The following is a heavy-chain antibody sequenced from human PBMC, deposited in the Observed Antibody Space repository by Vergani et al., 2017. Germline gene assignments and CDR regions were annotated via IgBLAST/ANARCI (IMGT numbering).Heavy chain of an antibody. CDR2: ISSSRAYL. D-gene: IGHD2/OR15-2a*01. V-gene: IGHV3-21*04. CDR3: AKDMGNIVSEGAFDI. CDR1: GFTFKNNT. J-gene: IGHJ3*02. Sequence: VQQVEDGGGVVKTGRSLRVSCEGSGFTFKNNTMTWVRQAPGKGLEWVSSISSSRAYLHYADSVKGRFTISRDNAKNSLYLQMNSLRAEDTALYYCAKDMGNIVSEGAFDIWGQGTMVTVSS.